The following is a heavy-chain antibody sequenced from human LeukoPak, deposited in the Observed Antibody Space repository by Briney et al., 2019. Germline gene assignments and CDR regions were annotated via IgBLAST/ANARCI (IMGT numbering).Heavy chain of an antibody. CDR2: IYYSGIT. Sequence: PSETLSHTCTVSGGSISSYYWGWLRQPPGKGLEWIGFIYYSGITDYNPSLKSRVTISIDTSKNQFSLKLTSVTAADTAVYYCARLRALSYYDTSGDLYYIEYWGQGTLVTVSS. J-gene: IGHJ4*02. CDR1: GGSISSYY. V-gene: IGHV4-59*01. D-gene: IGHD3-22*01. CDR3: ARLRALSYYDTSGDLYYIEY.